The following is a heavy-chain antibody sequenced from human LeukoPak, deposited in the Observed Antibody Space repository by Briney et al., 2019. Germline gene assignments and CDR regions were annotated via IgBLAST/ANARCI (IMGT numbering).Heavy chain of an antibody. CDR1: GYTFTSYG. CDR2: ISAYNGNT. D-gene: IGHD6-13*01. Sequence: ASVKVSCKASGYTFTSYGISWMRQAPGQGLEWMGWISAYNGNTNYAQKLQGRVTMTTDTSTSTAYMELRSLRSDDTAVYYCARVFRGRGSSWYVVDYWGQGTLVTVSS. CDR3: ARVFRGRGSSWYVVDY. V-gene: IGHV1-18*01. J-gene: IGHJ4*02.